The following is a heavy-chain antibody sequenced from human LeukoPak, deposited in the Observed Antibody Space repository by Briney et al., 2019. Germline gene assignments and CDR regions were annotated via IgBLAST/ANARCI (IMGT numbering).Heavy chain of an antibody. V-gene: IGHV3-23*01. J-gene: IGHJ4*02. D-gene: IGHD6-13*01. CDR1: GFTFSSYA. CDR3: ARGRDGSSWFHFDY. CDR2: ISGSGGST. Sequence: GGSLRLSCAASGFTFSSYAMSWVRQAPGKGLEWVSAISGSGGSTYYADSVKGRFTISRDNSKNTLYLQMNSLRAEDTAVYYCARGRDGSSWFHFDYWGQGTLVTVSS.